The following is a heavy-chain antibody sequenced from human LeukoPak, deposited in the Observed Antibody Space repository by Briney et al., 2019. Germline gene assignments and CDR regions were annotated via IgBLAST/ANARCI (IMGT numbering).Heavy chain of an antibody. D-gene: IGHD2-2*01. J-gene: IGHJ3*02. CDR3: ARGWGSGAMPRTIAFDI. Sequence: GGSLRLSCAASGFSFSSYEMNWVRQAPGKGLEWVSYTNSRGSTIYYADSVKGRFTISRDNAKNSLYLRMDSLRAEDTAVYYCARGWGSGAMPRTIAFDIWGQGTMVTVSS. CDR2: TNSRGSTI. V-gene: IGHV3-48*03. CDR1: GFSFSSYE.